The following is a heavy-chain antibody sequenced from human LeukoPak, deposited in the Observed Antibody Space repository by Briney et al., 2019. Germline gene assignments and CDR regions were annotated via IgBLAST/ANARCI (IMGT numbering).Heavy chain of an antibody. Sequence: GGSLRFSCAASGFTFSNYDMHWVRQATGKGLEWVSAIGTAGDTYYQGSVRGRFTMSRENAKNSLYLQMNSLTAGDTAVYYCARGANTHFDYWGQGILVTVSS. CDR3: ARGANTHFDY. CDR2: IGTAGDT. J-gene: IGHJ4*02. CDR1: GFTFSNYD. D-gene: IGHD1-26*01. V-gene: IGHV3-13*04.